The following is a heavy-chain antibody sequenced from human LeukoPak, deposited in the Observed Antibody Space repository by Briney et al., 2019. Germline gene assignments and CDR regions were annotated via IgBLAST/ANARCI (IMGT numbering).Heavy chain of an antibody. Sequence: GGSLRLSCAASEFSVGSNYMTWVRQAPGKGLEWVSLIYSGGSTYYADSVKGRFTISRDNSKSTLYLQMNSLRAEDTAVYYCARSYSYGGIHYWGQGTLVTVSS. J-gene: IGHJ4*02. CDR2: IYSGGST. CDR3: ARSYSYGGIHY. CDR1: EFSVGSNY. V-gene: IGHV3-66*01. D-gene: IGHD5-18*01.